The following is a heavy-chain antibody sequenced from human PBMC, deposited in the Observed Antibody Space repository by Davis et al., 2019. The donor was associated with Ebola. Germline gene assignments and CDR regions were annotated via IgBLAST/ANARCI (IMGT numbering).Heavy chain of an antibody. Sequence: GESLKISCAASGFTFSSYWMNWVRQAPGKGLEWVAKIKQDGSEKYYVDSVKGRFTISRDNAKNSLYLQMNSLRAEDTAAYYCAPKSSSWSPSSAYWGQGTLVTVSS. CDR1: GFTFSSYW. J-gene: IGHJ4*02. D-gene: IGHD6-6*01. V-gene: IGHV3-7*01. CDR2: IKQDGSEK. CDR3: APKSSSWSPSSAY.